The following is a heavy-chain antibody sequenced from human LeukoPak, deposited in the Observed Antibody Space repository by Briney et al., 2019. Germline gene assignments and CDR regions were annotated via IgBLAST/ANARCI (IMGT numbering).Heavy chain of an antibody. D-gene: IGHD3-22*01. CDR2: IYYSGST. V-gene: IGHV4-59*11. J-gene: IGHJ3*02. Sequence: SETLSLTCTVSGGSITSHYCNWIRQPPGKGLEWIGYIYYSGSTNYNPSLESRVTISVDTSKNQFSLKLRSVTAADTAVYYCARGDPAWDYDTSSYYPDAFDTWGRGTMVTVSS. CDR1: GGSITSHY. CDR3: ARGDPAWDYDTSSYYPDAFDT.